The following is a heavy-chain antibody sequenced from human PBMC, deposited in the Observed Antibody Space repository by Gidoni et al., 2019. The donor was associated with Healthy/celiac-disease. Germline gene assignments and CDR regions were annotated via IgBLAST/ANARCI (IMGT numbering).Heavy chain of an antibody. D-gene: IGHD3-10*01. J-gene: IGHJ6*02. V-gene: IGHV4-59*01. CDR1: GDSISSYY. CDR3: ARDYYGAGSYYNYYYYGMDV. CDR2: IYYRGST. Sequence: QVQLQESGPGLVKPSDTLSLPCPVSGDSISSYYWSWIRQPPGKGLEWIGYIYYRGSTNYNPSLKSRVTISVDTSKNQFALKLSSVTAADTAVYYCARDYYGAGSYYNYYYYGMDVWGQGTTVTVSS.